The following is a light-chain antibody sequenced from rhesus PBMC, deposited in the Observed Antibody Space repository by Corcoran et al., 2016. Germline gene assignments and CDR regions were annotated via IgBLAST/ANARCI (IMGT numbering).Light chain of an antibody. CDR1: QSVSSS. V-gene: IGKV3-24*01. Sequence: EIVMTQSPATLSLSPGERATLSCRARQSVSSSLAWYKQKPGQAPRLLIYGASSRATGIPDRFSGSGSGTDFTLTISSLEPEDVAVYYCLQHSNWPHSFGQGTKVEIK. CDR3: LQHSNWPHS. J-gene: IGKJ2*01. CDR2: GAS.